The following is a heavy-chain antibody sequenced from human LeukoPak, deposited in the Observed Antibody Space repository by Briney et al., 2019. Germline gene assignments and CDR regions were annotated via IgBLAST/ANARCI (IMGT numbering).Heavy chain of an antibody. D-gene: IGHD2-2*01. CDR2: INAGNGNT. J-gene: IGHJ5*02. CDR3: ARGPGVNIVVVPAAIFDWFDP. Sequence: GASVKVSCKASGYTFTNYAMHWVRQAPGQRLEWMGWINAGNGNTKYSQKFQGRVTMTRDTSTSTVYMELSSLRSEDTAVYYCARGPGVNIVVVPAAIFDWFDPWGQGTLVTVSS. V-gene: IGHV1-3*01. CDR1: GYTFTNYA.